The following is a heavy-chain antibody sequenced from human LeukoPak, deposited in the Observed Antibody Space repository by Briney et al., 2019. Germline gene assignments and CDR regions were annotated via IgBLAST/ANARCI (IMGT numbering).Heavy chain of an antibody. J-gene: IGHJ4*02. D-gene: IGHD3-22*01. CDR1: GGSFSGYC. V-gene: IGHV4-34*01. CDR3: ARRRGYGYYYDSSGYIDY. CDR2: INHSGST. Sequence: SETLSLTCAVYGGSFSGYCWSWIRQPPGKGLEWIGEINHSGSTNCNPSLKSRVTISVDTSKNQFSLKLSSVTAADTAVYYCARRRGYGYYYDSSGYIDYWGQGTLVTVSS.